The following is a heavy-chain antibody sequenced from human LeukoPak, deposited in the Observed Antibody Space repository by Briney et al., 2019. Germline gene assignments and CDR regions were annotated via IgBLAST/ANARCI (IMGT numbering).Heavy chain of an antibody. J-gene: IGHJ4*02. CDR1: GGSISSYY. D-gene: IGHD5-18*01. V-gene: IGHV4-59*01. Sequence: SETLSLTCTVSGGSISSYYWSWIRQPPGKGLEWIGYIYYSGSTNYNPSLKSRVTISVDTSKNQFSLKLSSVTAADTAVYYCARDRYSYGVDCWGQGTLVTVSS. CDR3: ARDRYSYGVDC. CDR2: IYYSGST.